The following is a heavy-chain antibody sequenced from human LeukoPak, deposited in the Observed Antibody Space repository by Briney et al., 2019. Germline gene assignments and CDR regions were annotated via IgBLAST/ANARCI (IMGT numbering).Heavy chain of an antibody. Sequence: GASVKVSCKASGYTFTGYYMHRVRQAPGQGLEWMGWINPNSGGTNYAQKFQGRVTMTRDTSISTAYMELSRLRSDDTAVYYCARSSSSWYRTFDYWGQGTLVTVSS. D-gene: IGHD6-13*01. CDR1: GYTFTGYY. V-gene: IGHV1-2*02. CDR2: INPNSGGT. CDR3: ARSSSSWYRTFDY. J-gene: IGHJ4*02.